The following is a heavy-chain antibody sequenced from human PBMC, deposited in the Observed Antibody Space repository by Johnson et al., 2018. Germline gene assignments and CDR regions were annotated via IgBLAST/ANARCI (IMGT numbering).Heavy chain of an antibody. CDR3: ARPQGDSYDRSGYWADAFDI. CDR1: GFSFSSYG. D-gene: IGHD3-22*01. V-gene: IGHV3-33*01. Sequence: QVQLVQSGGGVVQPGTSLRVSCAASGFSFSSYGIHWVRQAPGKGLERVAAIWYDGSNQYYADSVKGRFTISRDDSKNTGYLQMNSLRAEDTAVYYCARPQGDSYDRSGYWADAFDIWGQGTRVTVSS. CDR2: IWYDGSNQ. J-gene: IGHJ3*02.